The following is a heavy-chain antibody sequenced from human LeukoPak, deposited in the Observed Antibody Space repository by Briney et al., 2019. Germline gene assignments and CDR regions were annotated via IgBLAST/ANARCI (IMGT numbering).Heavy chain of an antibody. Sequence: SETLSLTCAVYGGSFSDYYWTWIRQPPGKGPEWIGEIYHSGSTNYNPSLKSRVTISVDTSKNQFSLKLYSVTAADTAVYYCARGGDYGDYVFHYWGQGTLVTVSS. J-gene: IGHJ4*02. D-gene: IGHD4-17*01. CDR2: IYHSGST. V-gene: IGHV4-34*01. CDR3: ARGGDYGDYVFHY. CDR1: GGSFSDYY.